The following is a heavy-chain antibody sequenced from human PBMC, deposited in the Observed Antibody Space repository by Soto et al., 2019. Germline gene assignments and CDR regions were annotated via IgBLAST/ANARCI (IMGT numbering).Heavy chain of an antibody. Sequence: ASVKVSCKASGYTFTGYYMHWVRQAPGQGLEWMGWINPNSGGTNYAQKFQGWVTMTRDTSISTAYMELSRLRSDDTAVYYCARSGAYYDFWSGSYYYMDVWGKGTTVTAP. CDR3: ARSGAYYDFWSGSYYYMDV. J-gene: IGHJ6*03. V-gene: IGHV1-2*04. D-gene: IGHD3-3*01. CDR2: INPNSGGT. CDR1: GYTFTGYY.